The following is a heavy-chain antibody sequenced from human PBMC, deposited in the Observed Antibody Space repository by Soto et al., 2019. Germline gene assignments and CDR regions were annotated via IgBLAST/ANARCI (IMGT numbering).Heavy chain of an antibody. Sequence: SLTSTVYHRSLGRYSWSCLPQPPGNVLDWIGYVFYTGRANYNASLKTRVSISLDTSNYRFSLQLSSVTAADTAVYYCARDGDGRMTTNPYYYNGMDVWAPGITVTVS. D-gene: IGHD4-4*01. CDR2: VFYTGRA. CDR1: HRSLGRYS. J-gene: IGHJ6*02. V-gene: IGHV4-59*01. CDR3: ARDGDGRMTTNPYYYNGMDV.